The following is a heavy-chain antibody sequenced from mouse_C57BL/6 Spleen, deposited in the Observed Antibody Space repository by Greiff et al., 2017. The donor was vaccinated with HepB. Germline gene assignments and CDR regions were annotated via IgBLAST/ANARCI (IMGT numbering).Heavy chain of an antibody. CDR3: ANYYDYDGWAMDY. CDR2: IYPGSGNT. D-gene: IGHD2-4*01. CDR1: GYSFTSYY. J-gene: IGHJ4*01. Sequence: VQLQQSGPELVKPGASVKISCKASGYSFTSYYIHWVKQRPGQGLEWIGWIYPGSGNTKYNEKFKGKAILTADTSSSTAYMQLSSLTSEDSAVYYCANYYDYDGWAMDYWGQGTSVTVSS. V-gene: IGHV1-66*01.